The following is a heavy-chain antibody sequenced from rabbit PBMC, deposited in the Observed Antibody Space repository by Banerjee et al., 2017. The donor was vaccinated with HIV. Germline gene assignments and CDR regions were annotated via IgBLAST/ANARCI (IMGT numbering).Heavy chain of an antibody. Sequence: QEQLKETGGGLVQPGGSLTLSCKASGFDFSGNALCWLRQAPGKGLEWIVCIGTGSGTPYYATWAKGRFTISKTSSTTVTLQMTSLTAADTATYFCARDGGTGDYLDGNFKLWGPGTLVTVS. V-gene: IGHV1S45*01. CDR2: IGTGSGTP. CDR3: ARDGGTGDYLDGNFKL. D-gene: IGHD2-1*01. J-gene: IGHJ4*01. CDR1: GFDFSGNAL.